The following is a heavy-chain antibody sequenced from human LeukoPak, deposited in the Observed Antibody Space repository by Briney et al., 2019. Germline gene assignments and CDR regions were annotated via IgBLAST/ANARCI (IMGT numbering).Heavy chain of an antibody. CDR2: IWYDGSNK. D-gene: IGHD3-22*01. CDR1: GFTFSSYG. CDR3: AREVTMIVVVPTPGY. J-gene: IGHJ4*02. V-gene: IGHV3-33*01. Sequence: RGSLRLSCAASGFTFSSYGMHWVRQAPGKGLEWVAVIWYDGSNKYYADSVKGRFTISRDNSKNTLYLQMNSLRAEDTAVYYCAREVTMIVVVPTPGYWGQGTLVTVSS.